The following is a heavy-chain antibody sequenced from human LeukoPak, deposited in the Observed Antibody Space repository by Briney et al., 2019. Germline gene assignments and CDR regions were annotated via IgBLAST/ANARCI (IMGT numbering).Heavy chain of an antibody. CDR3: ARVGRELLMGNFDY. V-gene: IGHV3-30*02. J-gene: IGHJ4*02. D-gene: IGHD1-7*01. CDR2: IRYDGSNK. CDR1: GFTFSSYG. Sequence: PGGSLRLSCAASGFTFSSYGMHWVRQAPGKGLEWVAFIRYDGSNKYYADSVKGRFTISRDNSKNTLYLQMNSLRAEDTAVYYCARVGRELLMGNFDYWGQGTLVTVSS.